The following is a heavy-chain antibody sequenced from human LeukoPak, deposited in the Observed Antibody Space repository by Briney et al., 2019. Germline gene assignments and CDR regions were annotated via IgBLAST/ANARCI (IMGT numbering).Heavy chain of an antibody. CDR3: ARGPRGYCSGGSCYHY. CDR2: IYHSGST. Sequence: SGTLSLTCAVSGGSISSSNWWSWVRQPPGKGLEWIGEIYHSGSTNYNPSLKSRVTISVDKSKNHFSLKLSSVTAADTAVYYCARGPRGYCSGGSCYHYWGQGTLVTVSS. CDR1: GGSISSSNW. D-gene: IGHD2-15*01. J-gene: IGHJ4*02. V-gene: IGHV4-4*02.